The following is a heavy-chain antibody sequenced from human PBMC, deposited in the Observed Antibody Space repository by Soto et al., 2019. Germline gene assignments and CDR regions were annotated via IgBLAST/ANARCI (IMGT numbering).Heavy chain of an antibody. V-gene: IGHV3-64D*06. CDR2: ISSNGGNT. Sequence: PGGSLRLSCSASGFTFNTFAMHWVRQTPGKGLEFVSAISSNGGNTYYADSVKGRFAISRDNSKNTLYLQMYSLRPEDTALYYCVKEGYTRSDWYGQFDCWGQGTLVTVPQ. CDR3: VKEGYTRSDWYGQFDC. CDR1: GFTFNTFA. J-gene: IGHJ4*02. D-gene: IGHD6-19*01.